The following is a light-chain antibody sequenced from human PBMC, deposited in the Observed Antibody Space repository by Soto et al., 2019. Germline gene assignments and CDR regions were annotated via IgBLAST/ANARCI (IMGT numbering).Light chain of an antibody. J-gene: IGKJ1*01. V-gene: IGKV3-20*01. CDR2: GAS. CDR3: QQYQSSPLT. Sequence: EIVLTQSPGTLSLSPGERATFSCRASQSVSSSYLAWYQQKRGQAPRRLIYGASIRATGIPDRFSGSGSGTDFTLTISRLEPEDFALYYCQQYQSSPLTFGQGTKVEIK. CDR1: QSVSSSY.